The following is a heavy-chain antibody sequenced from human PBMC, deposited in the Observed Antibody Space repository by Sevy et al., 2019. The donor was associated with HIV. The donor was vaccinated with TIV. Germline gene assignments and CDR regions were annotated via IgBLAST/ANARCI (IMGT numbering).Heavy chain of an antibody. CDR1: GYTFTSYA. CDR3: AGVGGEQQLAFDY. CDR2: INAGNGNT. V-gene: IGHV1-3*01. J-gene: IGHJ4*02. Sequence: ASVKVSCQASGYTFTSYAMHWVRQAPGQRLEWMGWINAGNGNTKYSQKFQGRVTITRDTSASTAYMELSSLRSEDTAVYYCAGVGGEQQLAFDYWGQGTLVTVSS. D-gene: IGHD6-13*01.